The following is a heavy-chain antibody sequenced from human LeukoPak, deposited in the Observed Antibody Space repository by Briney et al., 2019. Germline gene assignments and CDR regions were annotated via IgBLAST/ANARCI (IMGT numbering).Heavy chain of an antibody. D-gene: IGHD2-15*01. CDR1: GGTFSSYA. J-gene: IGHJ3*02. CDR2: IIPIFGTA. CDR3: ARSHFCSGGSCYVDAFDI. Sequence: ASVKVSCKASGGTFSSYAISWVRQAPGQGLEWMGGIIPIFGTANYAQKFQGRVTITTDESTSTAYMELSSLRSEDTAVYYCARSHFCSGGSCYVDAFDIWGQGTMVTVSS. V-gene: IGHV1-69*05.